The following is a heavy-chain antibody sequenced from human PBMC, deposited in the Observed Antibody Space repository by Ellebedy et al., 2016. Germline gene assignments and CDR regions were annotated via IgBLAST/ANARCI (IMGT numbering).Heavy chain of an antibody. Sequence: SETLSLTCTVSGGSISSGDYYWSWIRQPPGKGLEWIGYIYYSGSTNYNPSLKSRVTISVDTSKNQFSLKLSSVTAADTAMYYCARRRIAVAGIPNDAFDIWGQGTMVTVSS. D-gene: IGHD6-19*01. J-gene: IGHJ3*02. CDR1: GGSISSGDYY. CDR3: ARRRIAVAGIPNDAFDI. V-gene: IGHV4-61*08. CDR2: IYYSGST.